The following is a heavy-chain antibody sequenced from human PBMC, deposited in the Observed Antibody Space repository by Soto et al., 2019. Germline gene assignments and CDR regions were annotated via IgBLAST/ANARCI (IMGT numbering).Heavy chain of an antibody. V-gene: IGHV4-34*01. J-gene: IGHJ6*02. CDR2: INHSGST. CDR3: ARGPAAAGYYYYYGMDV. CDR1: GGSFSGYY. Sequence: PSETLSLTCAVYGGSFSGYYWSWIRQPPGKGLEWIGEINHSGSTNYNPSLKSRVTISVDTSKNQFSLKLSSVTAADTAVYYCARGPAAAGYYYYYGMDVWGQGTTVT. D-gene: IGHD6-13*01.